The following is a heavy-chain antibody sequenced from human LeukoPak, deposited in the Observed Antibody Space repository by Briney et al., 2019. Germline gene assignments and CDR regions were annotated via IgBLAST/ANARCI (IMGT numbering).Heavy chain of an antibody. Sequence: SETLSLTCTVSGGSISSGDYYWSWLRQPPGKGLEWIGYIYYSGSTYYNPSLKSRVTISVDTSKNQFSLKLSSVTAADTAVYYCARSGGIQLGAFDIWGQGTMVTVSS. CDR2: IYYSGST. D-gene: IGHD5-18*01. CDR1: GGSISSGDYY. V-gene: IGHV4-30-4*01. J-gene: IGHJ3*02. CDR3: ARSGGIQLGAFDI.